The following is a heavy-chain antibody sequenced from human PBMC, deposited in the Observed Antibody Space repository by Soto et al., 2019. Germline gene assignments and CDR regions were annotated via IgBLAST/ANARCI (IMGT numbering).Heavy chain of an antibody. CDR3: ARSQGSSTSLEIYYYYYYGMEV. CDR1: GVTFSSYA. CDR2: IIPISDTT. D-gene: IGHD2-2*01. V-gene: IGHV1-69*01. Sequence: QVQLVQSGAEVKKPGSSVKVSCKASGVTFSSYAISWVRQAPGQGLEWMGGIIPISDTTNYAQKFKGRVTITADESTSTAYIELSSLRSKDTAVYSCARSQGSSTSLEIYYYYYYGMEVWGPGATVTFSS. J-gene: IGHJ6*02.